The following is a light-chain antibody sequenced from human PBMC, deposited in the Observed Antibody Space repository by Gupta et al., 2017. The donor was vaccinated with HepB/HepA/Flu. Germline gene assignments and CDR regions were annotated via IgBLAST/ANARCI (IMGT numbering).Light chain of an antibody. J-gene: IGLJ3*02. V-gene: IGLV1-47*01. CDR1: SYNIGSNY. Sequence: QPVLTQPPSASGTPGQRVTISCSGSSYNIGSNYVYWYQQLPGTAPKLLIYRNNQRPSGVPDRFSGSKSGTSASLAISGLRSEDEADYYCAAWDDSLSGWVFGGGTKLTVL. CDR2: RNN. CDR3: AAWDDSLSGWV.